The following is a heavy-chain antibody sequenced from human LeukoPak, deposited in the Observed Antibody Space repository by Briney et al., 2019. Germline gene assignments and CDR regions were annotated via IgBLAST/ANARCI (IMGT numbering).Heavy chain of an antibody. V-gene: IGHV3-23*01. CDR1: GFTFSSYA. J-gene: IGHJ5*02. CDR2: ISGSGGNT. D-gene: IGHD6-19*01. CDR3: ATRGLIAVAGSHPYNWFDP. Sequence: GGSLRLSCAASGFTFSSYAMTWVRQAPGKGLEWVSAISGSGGNTYFADSVKGRFTISRDNYKNTLYLQMSSLRAEDTAVYYCATRGLIAVAGSHPYNWFDPWGQGSLVTVSS.